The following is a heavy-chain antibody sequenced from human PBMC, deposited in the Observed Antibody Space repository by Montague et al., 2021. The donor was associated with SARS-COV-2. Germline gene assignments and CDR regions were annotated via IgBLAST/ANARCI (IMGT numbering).Heavy chain of an antibody. V-gene: IGHV3-30*18. CDR3: AKISVTTGDAFGF. D-gene: IGHD4-17*01. J-gene: IGHJ3*01. CDR2: ISSDGTYR. CDR1: GYSFSSYG. Sequence: SLRLSCAASGYSFSSYGISWVRQAPGKGLEWVSIISSDGTYRYYADSVKGRFTISRDNSKNTLYLQMGSLRPEDTAVYYCAKISVTTGDAFGFWGQGTMVTVSS.